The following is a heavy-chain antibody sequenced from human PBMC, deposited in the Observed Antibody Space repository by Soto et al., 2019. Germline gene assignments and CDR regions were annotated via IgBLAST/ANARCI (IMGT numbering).Heavy chain of an antibody. J-gene: IGHJ6*02. Sequence: EVQLVESGGGLVKPGGSSRLSCVVSGFTFSSYSMNWVRQAPGKGLEWVSSISSSSSYLYYAVSVKGRFTISRDTAKNSLYLQMNSLRAEDTAVYYCARDRLTGTYFYYYGMDVWGQGTTVTVSS. D-gene: IGHD1-20*01. CDR1: GFTFSSYS. CDR2: ISSSSSYL. V-gene: IGHV3-21*01. CDR3: ARDRLTGTYFYYYGMDV.